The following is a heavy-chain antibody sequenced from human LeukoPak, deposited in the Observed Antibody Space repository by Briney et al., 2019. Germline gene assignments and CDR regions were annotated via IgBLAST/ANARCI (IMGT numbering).Heavy chain of an antibody. D-gene: IGHD5-18*01. J-gene: IGHJ4*02. V-gene: IGHV4-34*01. CDR3: ASRGTAMAFDY. CDR1: GGSFSGYY. Sequence: PSETLSLTCAVYGGSFSGYYWSWIRQPPGKGLEWIGEINHSGSTNYNPSLKSRVTISVDTSKNQFSPKLSSVTAADTAVYYCASRGTAMAFDYWGQGTLVTVSS. CDR2: INHSGST.